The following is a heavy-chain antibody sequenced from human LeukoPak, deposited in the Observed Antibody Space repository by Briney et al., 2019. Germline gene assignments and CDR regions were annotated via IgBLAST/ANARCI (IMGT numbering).Heavy chain of an antibody. Sequence: GGSLRLSCAASGFTFSSYGMSWVRQAPGKGLEWVSVMSGSGALIYYADSVKGRFTIPRDNSKNTLYLQMNSLRAEDTAVYYCAKAGPGITMVVVVIADWGQGTLVTVSS. CDR2: MSGSGALI. CDR3: AKAGPGITMVVVVIAD. J-gene: IGHJ4*02. V-gene: IGHV3-23*01. CDR1: GFTFSSYG. D-gene: IGHD3-22*01.